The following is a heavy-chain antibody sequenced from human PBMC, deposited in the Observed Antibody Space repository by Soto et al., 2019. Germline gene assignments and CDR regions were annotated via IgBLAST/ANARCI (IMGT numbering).Heavy chain of an antibody. CDR3: ATRYSYVHF. J-gene: IGHJ4*02. CDR1: GYAFTGYY. CDR2: INPNSGDT. D-gene: IGHD5-18*01. Sequence: VXSVKVSCNSAGYAFTGYYIHWVRQAPGQGLEWMGWINPNSGDTNYAQKFQGRVTMTRDTSFSTAYMELSSLRSDDTAVYYCATRYSYVHFWGQGTLVTVSS. V-gene: IGHV1-2*02.